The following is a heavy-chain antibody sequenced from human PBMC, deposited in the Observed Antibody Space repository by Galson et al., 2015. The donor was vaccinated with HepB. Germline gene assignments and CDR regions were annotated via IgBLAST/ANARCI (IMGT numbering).Heavy chain of an antibody. J-gene: IGHJ6*02. CDR3: AAPGTGVVVVPAAPRDYYGMDV. CDR2: IIPIFGTA. CDR1: GGTFSSYA. D-gene: IGHD2-2*01. V-gene: IGHV1-69*06. Sequence: SVKVSCKASGGTFSSYAISWVRRAPGQGLEWMGGIIPIFGTANYAQKFQGRVTITADKSTSTAYMELSSLRSEDTAVYYCAAPGTGVVVVPAAPRDYYGMDVWGQGTTVTVS.